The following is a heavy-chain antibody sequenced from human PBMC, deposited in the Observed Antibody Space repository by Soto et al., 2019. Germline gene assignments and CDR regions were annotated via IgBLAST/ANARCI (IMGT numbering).Heavy chain of an antibody. J-gene: IGHJ4*02. CDR2: IWYDGSNT. CDR1: GFTFSSYA. CDR3: VRDYDILTGSSIY. D-gene: IGHD3-9*01. Sequence: GGSLRLSCAASGFTFSSYAMHWVRQAPGKGLEWVGFIWYDGSNTFYAESVKGRFTISRDNVKNSLYLQMNSLRAEDTAVYYCVRDYDILTGSSIYWGQGTLVTVSS. V-gene: IGHV3-33*01.